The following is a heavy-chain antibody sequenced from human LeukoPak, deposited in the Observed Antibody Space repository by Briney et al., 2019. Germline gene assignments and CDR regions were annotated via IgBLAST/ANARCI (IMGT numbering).Heavy chain of an antibody. CDR2: INPGSGNT. CDR3: ARYGGSDRPFDY. D-gene: IGHD1-26*01. CDR1: GYTFTSFA. J-gene: IGHJ4*02. V-gene: IGHV1-3*01. Sequence: GASVKVSCKASGYTFTSFAMHWVRQAPGQRLEWMGWINPGSGNTKYSQKFQGRVTITRDTSASTAYMELSSLRSEDTTVYYCARYGGSDRPFDYWGQGTLVTVSS.